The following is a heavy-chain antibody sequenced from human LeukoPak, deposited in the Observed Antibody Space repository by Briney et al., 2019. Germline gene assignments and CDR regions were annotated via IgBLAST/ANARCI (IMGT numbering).Heavy chain of an antibody. V-gene: IGHV3-30*18. J-gene: IGHJ4*02. CDR3: AKDREATASGTFDY. CDR2: ISEDGINK. Sequence: GGSLRLSCAASGFTFSNYGMHCVRQAPGKGLEWVAGISEDGINKYYADSVKGRFTISRDNSNNTLFLQMNSLRAEDTAVYYCAKDREATASGTFDYWGQGSLVTVSS. CDR1: GFTFSNYG. D-gene: IGHD1-14*01.